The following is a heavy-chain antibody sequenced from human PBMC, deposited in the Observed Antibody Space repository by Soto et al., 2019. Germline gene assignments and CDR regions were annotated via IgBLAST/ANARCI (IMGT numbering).Heavy chain of an antibody. V-gene: IGHV1-18*01. CDR2: ISAYNGNT. CDR3: EASNPYYDDSSGYNWFAP. Sequence: QVQLVQSGAEVKKPGASVKVSCKASGYTFTSYGISWVRQAPGQGLEWMGWISAYNGNTNYAQKLQGRVTMTTDTSTSTAYMEVGIISSDDTAVYYCEASNPYYDDSSGYNWFAPWGQGTLGTVSS. CDR1: GYTFTSYG. D-gene: IGHD3-22*01. J-gene: IGHJ5*02.